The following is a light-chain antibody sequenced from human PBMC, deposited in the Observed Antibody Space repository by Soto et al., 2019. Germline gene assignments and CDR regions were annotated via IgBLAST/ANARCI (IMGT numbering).Light chain of an antibody. V-gene: IGKV1-5*01. Sequence: DIQMTQSPSSLSASVGDRVTITCRASQSIGRFLNWHQQKPGKAPNVLINVASTLRSGVPSRFSGSGSGTDFTLTINSLQPDDSATYFCQQYNSYSYTFGQGTKLEIK. CDR2: VAS. CDR1: QSIGRF. CDR3: QQYNSYSYT. J-gene: IGKJ2*01.